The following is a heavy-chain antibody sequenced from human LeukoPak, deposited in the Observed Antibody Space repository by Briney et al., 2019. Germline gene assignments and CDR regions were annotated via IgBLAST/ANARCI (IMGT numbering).Heavy chain of an antibody. CDR3: ARDVFDFRPEDAFDI. J-gene: IGHJ3*02. CDR1: GFTFSSYS. V-gene: IGHV3-21*01. D-gene: IGHD3-9*01. Sequence: GGSLRLSCAASGFTFSSYSMNWVRQAPGKGLEWVSSISSSSSYIYYADSVKGRFTISRDNAKNSLYLQMNSLRAEDTAVYYCARDVFDFRPEDAFDIWGQGTMVTVSS. CDR2: ISSSSSYI.